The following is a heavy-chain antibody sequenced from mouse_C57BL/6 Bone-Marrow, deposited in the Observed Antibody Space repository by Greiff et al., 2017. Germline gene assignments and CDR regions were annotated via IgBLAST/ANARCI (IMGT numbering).Heavy chain of an antibody. J-gene: IGHJ3*01. CDR3: ARRLGRDGLAY. CDR1: GFTFSDYG. V-gene: IGHV5-17*01. Sequence: EVHLVESGGGLVKPGGSLKLSCAASGFTFSDYGMHWVRQAPEKGLEWVAYISSGSSTIYYADTVKGRFTISRDNAKNTLFLQMTSLRSEDTAMYYCARRLGRDGLAYWGQGTLVTVSA. CDR2: ISSGSSTI. D-gene: IGHD4-1*01.